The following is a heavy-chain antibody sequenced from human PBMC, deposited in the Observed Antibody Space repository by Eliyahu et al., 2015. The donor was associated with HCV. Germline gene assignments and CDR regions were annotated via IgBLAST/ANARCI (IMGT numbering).Heavy chain of an antibody. CDR3: AKLGSPRRRVVLVVYAIPEADY. V-gene: IGHV3-30*18. D-gene: IGHD2-8*02. CDR2: ISYDGSNK. Sequence: QVQLVESGGGVVQPGRSLRLSCAASGFTFSSYGMHWVRQAPGKGLEWVAVISYDGSNKYYADSVKGRFTISRDNSKNTLYLQMNSLRAEDTAVYYCAKLGSPRRRVVLVVYAIPEADYWGQGTLVTVSS. CDR1: GFTFSSYG. J-gene: IGHJ4*02.